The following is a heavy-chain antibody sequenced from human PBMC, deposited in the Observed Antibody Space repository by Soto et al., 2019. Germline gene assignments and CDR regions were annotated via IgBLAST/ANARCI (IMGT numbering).Heavy chain of an antibody. V-gene: IGHV4-31*03. D-gene: IGHD5-12*01. CDR3: ARVRSTTWIEHAEDY. CDR1: GGSISSGGYY. Sequence: TLSRTCTVSGGSISSGGYYWSWILQHPGKGLERIGYIYYSGSTYYNPSLKSRVTISVDTSKNQFSLKLSSVTAADTAVYYCARVRSTTWIEHAEDYWGQGALVTVS. CDR2: IYYSGST. J-gene: IGHJ4*02.